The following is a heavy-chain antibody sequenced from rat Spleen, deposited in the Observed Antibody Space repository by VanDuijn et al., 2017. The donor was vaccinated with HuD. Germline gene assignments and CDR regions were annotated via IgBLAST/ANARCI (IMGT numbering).Heavy chain of an antibody. V-gene: IGHV5-29*01. D-gene: IGHD4-3*01. CDR3: VRQDTSGYSNWFAY. J-gene: IGHJ3*01. CDR2: ISSDGGRN. Sequence: EVQLVESGGGLVQPGRSLKLSCAASGFTFSNYGMAWVRQAPTKGLEWVATISSDGGRNFYRDSVKGRFTVSRDNAKNTLYLQLDSLRSEDTATYYCVRQDTSGYSNWFAYWGQGTLVTVSS. CDR1: GFTFSNYG.